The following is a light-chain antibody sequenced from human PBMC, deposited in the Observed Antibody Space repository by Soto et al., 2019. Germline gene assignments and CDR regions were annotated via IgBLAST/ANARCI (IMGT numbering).Light chain of an antibody. Sequence: EIVLTQSPGTLSLSPGERATLSCRASQSVSSSYLAWYQQRPGQAPRLLIYGASSRAPGIPDRFSGSGSGTDFTLTISRLEPEDFAMYYCQQYGSSPPITFGQGTRLEI. CDR3: QQYGSSPPIT. V-gene: IGKV3-20*01. J-gene: IGKJ5*01. CDR1: QSVSSSY. CDR2: GAS.